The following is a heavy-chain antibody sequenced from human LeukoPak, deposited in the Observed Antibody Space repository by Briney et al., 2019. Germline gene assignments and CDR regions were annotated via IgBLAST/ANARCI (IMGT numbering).Heavy chain of an antibody. D-gene: IGHD5-18*01. J-gene: IGHJ5*02. CDR3: ARGHSGNNPNWFDP. CDR1: AGSISIDY. Sequence: SQTLSLTCSVSAGSISIDYSSSIRQPAGKGLEWVGRIYTTGVINYNPSLQSRVTMSTDRSKKKFYLMLTSATAADTAAYFCARGHSGNNPNWFDPWGQGILVTVSS. V-gene: IGHV4-4*07. CDR2: IYTTGVI.